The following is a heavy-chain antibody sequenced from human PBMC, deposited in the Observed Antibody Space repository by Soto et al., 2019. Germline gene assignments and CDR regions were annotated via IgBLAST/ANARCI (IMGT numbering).Heavy chain of an antibody. Sequence: GGSLRLSCAASGFTFSSYAMHWVRQAPGKGLEYVSAISSNGGSTYYANSVKGRFTISRDNSKNTLYLQMGSLRAEDMAVYYCARVNSPQRGGYDYLRVAFDIWGQGTMVTVSS. CDR3: ARVNSPQRGGYDYLRVAFDI. CDR2: ISSNGGST. V-gene: IGHV3-64*01. CDR1: GFTFSSYA. D-gene: IGHD5-12*01. J-gene: IGHJ3*02.